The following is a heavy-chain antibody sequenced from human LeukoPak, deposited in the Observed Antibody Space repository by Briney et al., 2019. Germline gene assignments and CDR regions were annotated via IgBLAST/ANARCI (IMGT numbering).Heavy chain of an antibody. J-gene: IGHJ4*02. Sequence: GGSLRLSCAASGFTFSSYGMSWVRQAPGKGLEWVSAISGSGGSTYYADSVKGRFTISRDNSKNTLYLQTNSLRAEDTAVYYCAKDTPAYCGGDCSSDFDYWGQGTLVTVSS. CDR2: ISGSGGST. V-gene: IGHV3-23*01. CDR1: GFTFSSYG. D-gene: IGHD2-21*02. CDR3: AKDTPAYCGGDCSSDFDY.